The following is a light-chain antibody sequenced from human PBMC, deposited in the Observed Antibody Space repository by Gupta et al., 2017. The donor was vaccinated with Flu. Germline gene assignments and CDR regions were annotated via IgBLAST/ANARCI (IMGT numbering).Light chain of an antibody. J-gene: IGLJ1*01. V-gene: IGLV2-11*01. CDR1: SSDVGGYNY. CDR3: CSSAGSYTYV. CDR2: DVS. Sequence: QSALTQPRPVSGSPGQSVTISCTGTSSDVGGYNYITWYQQHPGQAPKLMIYDVSKRPSVVADRFSGSKSGTTASLTISSLQAEVEADYYCCSSAGSYTYVFGTGTKVTVL.